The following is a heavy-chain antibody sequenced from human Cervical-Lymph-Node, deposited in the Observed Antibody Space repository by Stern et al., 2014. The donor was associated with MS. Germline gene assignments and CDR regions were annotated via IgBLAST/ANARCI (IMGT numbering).Heavy chain of an antibody. CDR3: ASPLTATSVPFGYYGMDV. V-gene: IGHV1-69*01. D-gene: IGHD4-17*01. J-gene: IGHJ6*02. Sequence: QVQLGQSGAEVKKPGSSVKVSCKASGGTFSNYATSWVRQPPGQGLEWMGGIVPLFGKPNYAQKFQGRVTITADESTSTAYMDLSSLRSEDTAVYYCASPLTATSVPFGYYGMDVWGQGTTVTVS. CDR1: GGTFSNYA. CDR2: IVPLFGKP.